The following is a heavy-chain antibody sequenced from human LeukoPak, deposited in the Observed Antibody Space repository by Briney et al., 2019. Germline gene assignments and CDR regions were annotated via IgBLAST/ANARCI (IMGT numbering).Heavy chain of an antibody. Sequence: GGSLSLSCAASGFTLSGYDLNWVRRAPGGGLEWVSYICRTASSIYNADAVKGRFTISRDNTKNSLYLQISSLRAEDTAVYDCARDRYTSNSCVLDYWGQGTLVTVSS. CDR3: ARDRYTSNSCVLDY. D-gene: IGHD2-2*01. CDR1: GFTLSGYD. CDR2: ICRTASSI. J-gene: IGHJ4*02. V-gene: IGHV3-48*03.